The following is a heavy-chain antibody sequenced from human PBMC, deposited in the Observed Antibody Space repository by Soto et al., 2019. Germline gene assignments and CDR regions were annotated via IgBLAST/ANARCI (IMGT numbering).Heavy chain of an antibody. D-gene: IGHD6-19*01. J-gene: IGHJ4*02. CDR3: ARAKYTSGNDY. Sequence: SETLSLTCGVYGGSFSFYSWSWIRQPPGKGLEWLGEINHSRSTNYNPSPKSRVTISLDTSKTQFSLKLRSVTAADTAIYYCARAKYTSGNDYWGQGTLVTVSS. CDR2: INHSRST. V-gene: IGHV4-34*01. CDR1: GGSFSFYS.